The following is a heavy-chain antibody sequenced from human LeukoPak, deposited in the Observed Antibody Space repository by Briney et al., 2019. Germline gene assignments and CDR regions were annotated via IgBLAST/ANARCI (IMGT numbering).Heavy chain of an antibody. J-gene: IGHJ6*02. CDR1: GYTFTGYY. CDR3: ASSLDGYKTYYYYYGMDV. D-gene: IGHD5-24*01. CDR2: INPNSGGT. Sequence: GASVKVSCKASGYTFTGYYMHWVRQAPGQGLEWMGWINPNSGGTNYAQKFQGRVTMTRETSISTAYMELSRLRSDDTAVYYCASSLDGYKTYYYYYGMDVWGQGTTVTVSS. V-gene: IGHV1-2*02.